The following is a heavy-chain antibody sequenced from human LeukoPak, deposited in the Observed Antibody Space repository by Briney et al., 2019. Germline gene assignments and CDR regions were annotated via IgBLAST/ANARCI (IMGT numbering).Heavy chain of an antibody. V-gene: IGHV4-4*07. Sequence: SDTLSLTCTVSGDSISSYYWSWIRQPAGKGLEWIGRIYTSGSTNYNPSLKSRVTMSVDTSKNQFSLKLSSVTAADTAVYYCARDRYYYDSSGYDPYFDYWGQGTLVTVSS. CDR1: GDSISSYY. J-gene: IGHJ4*02. CDR2: IYTSGST. D-gene: IGHD3-22*01. CDR3: ARDRYYYDSSGYDPYFDY.